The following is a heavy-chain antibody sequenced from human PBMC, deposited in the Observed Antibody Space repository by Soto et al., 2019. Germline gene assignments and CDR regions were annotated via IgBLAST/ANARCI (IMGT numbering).Heavy chain of an antibody. CDR3: ARDYADIAVAGIPLLAH. J-gene: IGHJ4*01. CDR1: GFTFIKYA. D-gene: IGHD6-19*01. Sequence: QVRLVQSGAEVKKPGASVNVSCKASGFTFIKYAMHWVRQAPGQRPEWMGWINAGNGNTRYSQRWQGRVTITRDTSASTVYMDLSSLRSEDTAVYYCARDYADIAVAGIPLLAHWGQGTLVTVSS. V-gene: IGHV1-3*01. CDR2: INAGNGNT.